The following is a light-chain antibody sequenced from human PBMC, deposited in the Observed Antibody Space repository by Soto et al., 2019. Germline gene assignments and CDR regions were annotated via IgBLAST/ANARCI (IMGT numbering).Light chain of an antibody. V-gene: IGLV4-69*02. Sequence: QPVLTQSPSASASLGASVNLTCTLTGGHSTYSIGWHQQQPQRGPRFLMRLNSDGSHSKGDGIPDRFSGSSSGAECFLTISSLQSEDEADYYCQTWGRGIVVFGGGTKLTVL. CDR2: LNSDGSH. CDR1: GGHSTYS. CDR3: QTWGRGIVV. J-gene: IGLJ2*01.